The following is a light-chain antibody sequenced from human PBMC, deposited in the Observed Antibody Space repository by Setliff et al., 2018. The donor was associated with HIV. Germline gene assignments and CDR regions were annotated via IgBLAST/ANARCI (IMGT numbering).Light chain of an antibody. CDR3: YSYTSSSTSV. CDR1: SSDIGRYNL. Sequence: QSALTQPASVSGSPGQSITISCTGSSSDIGRYNLVSWYQQHPGKAPKLMIYQATKRPSGVSNRFSGSKSGNTASLTISGLQAEDGADYYCYSYTSSSTSVFGTGTKVTVL. CDR2: QAT. J-gene: IGLJ1*01. V-gene: IGLV2-14*02.